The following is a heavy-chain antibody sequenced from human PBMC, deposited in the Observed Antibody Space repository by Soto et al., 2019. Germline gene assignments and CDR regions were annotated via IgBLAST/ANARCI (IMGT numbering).Heavy chain of an antibody. Sequence: SLRLSCAASGFTFDDYAMHWVRRAPGKGLEWVSGISWNSGSIGYADSVKGRFTISRDNAKNSLYLQMNSLRAEDTALYYCAKDALSYCSGGSCYSLYYYYGMDVWGQGTTVTVSS. CDR3: AKDALSYCSGGSCYSLYYYYGMDV. CDR2: ISWNSGSI. J-gene: IGHJ6*02. CDR1: GFTFDDYA. D-gene: IGHD2-15*01. V-gene: IGHV3-9*01.